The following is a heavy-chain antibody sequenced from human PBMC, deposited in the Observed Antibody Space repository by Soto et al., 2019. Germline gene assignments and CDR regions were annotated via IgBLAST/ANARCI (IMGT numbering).Heavy chain of an antibody. D-gene: IGHD6-13*01. CDR1: GGSVSSGSYY. CDR3: ARASMGYSSSWFDP. V-gene: IGHV4-61*01. J-gene: IGHJ5*02. Sequence: SETLSLTCTVSGGSVSSGSYYWSWIRQPPGKGLEWIGYIYYSGITNYNPSLKSRVTISVDTSKNQFSLKLSSVTAADTAVYYCARASMGYSSSWFDPWGQGTLVTVSS. CDR2: IYYSGIT.